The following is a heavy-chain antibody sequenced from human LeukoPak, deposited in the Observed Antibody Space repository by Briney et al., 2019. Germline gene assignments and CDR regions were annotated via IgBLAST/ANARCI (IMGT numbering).Heavy chain of an antibody. V-gene: IGHV1-69*13. CDR3: ARDRGYADQDYYYGMDV. CDR2: IIPIFGTA. J-gene: IGHJ6*02. CDR1: GYTFTSYG. Sequence: SVKVSCKASGYTFTSYGISWVRQAPGQGLEWMGGIIPIFGTANYAQKFQGRVTITADESTSTAYMELSSLRSEDTAVYYCARDRGYADQDYYYGMDVWGQGTTVTVSS. D-gene: IGHD3-22*01.